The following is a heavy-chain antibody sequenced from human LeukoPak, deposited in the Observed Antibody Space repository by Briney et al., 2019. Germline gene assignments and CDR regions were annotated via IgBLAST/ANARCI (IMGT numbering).Heavy chain of an antibody. V-gene: IGHV1-69*05. D-gene: IGHD5-18*01. CDR3: ARDGYSYDGWFDP. CDR2: IIPIFGTA. CDR1: GGTFSSYA. Sequence: SVKVSCEASGGTFSSYAISWVRQAPGQGLEWMGRIIPIFGTANYAQKFQGRVTITTDESTSTAYMELSSLRSEDTAVYYCARDGYSYDGWFDPWGQGALVTVSS. J-gene: IGHJ5*02.